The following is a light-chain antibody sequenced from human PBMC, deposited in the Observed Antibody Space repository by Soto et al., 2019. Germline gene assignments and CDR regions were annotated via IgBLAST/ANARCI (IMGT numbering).Light chain of an antibody. CDR1: QSISNW. CDR3: PPYMRYS. Sequence: DIQMTQSPSTLPASVGDRVTITCRASQSISNWLAWYQQKPGTAPKVLIYHASNLQSGVPSRFSGSGSGTEITLAMKGRKPEDFGSYWCPPYMRYSFGEGTRVDIK. J-gene: IGKJ1*01. V-gene: IGKV1-5*01. CDR2: HAS.